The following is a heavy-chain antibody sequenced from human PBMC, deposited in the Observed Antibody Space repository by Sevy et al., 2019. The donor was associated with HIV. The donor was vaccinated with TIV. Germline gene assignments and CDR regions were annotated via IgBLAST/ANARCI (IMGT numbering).Heavy chain of an antibody. D-gene: IGHD3-3*02. CDR1: GFTFSPYS. Sequence: GGSLRLSCAASGFTFSPYSMNWVRQAPGKGLEWVSSISSSSSYIYYADAVKGGFIISRDNAKTSMYLVMNSLRAEDTAVNYCAREGGHVNIYGVVPRDAMDVWGQGTTVTVSS. J-gene: IGHJ6*02. CDR2: ISSSSSYI. V-gene: IGHV3-21*01. CDR3: AREGGHVNIYGVVPRDAMDV.